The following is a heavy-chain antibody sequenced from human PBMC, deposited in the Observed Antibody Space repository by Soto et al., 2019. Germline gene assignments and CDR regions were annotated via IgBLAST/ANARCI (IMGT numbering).Heavy chain of an antibody. CDR1: GDSISSYY. J-gene: IGHJ4*02. CDR2: IYYSGRT. V-gene: IGHV4-59*01. D-gene: IGHD2-15*01. CDR3: ARAHLGITTTATWYDFDY. Sequence: PSVTLSLTCTVSGDSISSYYWTWIRQPPGKGLEYIGYIYYSGRTYYNPSLKSRVTISVDTSKNQFSLKLSSVTAADTAVYYCARAHLGITTTATWYDFDYWGQGTLVTVSS.